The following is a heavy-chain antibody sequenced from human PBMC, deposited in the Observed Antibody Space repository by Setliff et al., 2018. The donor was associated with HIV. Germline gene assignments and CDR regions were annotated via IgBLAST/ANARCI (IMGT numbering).Heavy chain of an antibody. J-gene: IGHJ6*03. D-gene: IGHD5-12*01. CDR1: GGSLNGFY. CDR3: VRGWDDKVSTISAPYYYYMDV. CDR2: INHRGST. V-gene: IGHV4-34*01. Sequence: KPSETLSLTCAFYGGSLNGFYWGWIRQSPGKGLEWIGEINHRGSTNYNPSLKSRVTIRVDMSKNQFSLEVTAVTAADTAVYYCVRGWDDKVSTISAPYYYYMDVWGKGTTVTVSS.